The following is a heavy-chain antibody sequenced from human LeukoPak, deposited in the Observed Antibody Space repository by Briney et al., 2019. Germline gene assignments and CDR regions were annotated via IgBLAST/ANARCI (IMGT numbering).Heavy chain of an antibody. D-gene: IGHD2-15*01. CDR1: GFTFSSYS. J-gene: IGHJ5*02. CDR3: AREVVVAATDWFDP. CDR2: ISSSSSTI. Sequence: GGSLRLSCAASGFTFSSYSMNWVRQAPGKGLEWVSYISSSSSTIYYADSVKGRFTISRDNAKNSLYLQMNSLRDEDTAVYYCAREVVVAATDWFDPWGQGTLVTVSS. V-gene: IGHV3-48*02.